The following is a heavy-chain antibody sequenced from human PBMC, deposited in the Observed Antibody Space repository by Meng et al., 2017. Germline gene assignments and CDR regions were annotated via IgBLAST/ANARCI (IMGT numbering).Heavy chain of an antibody. CDR3: ARADRRVGSYGPNWFDP. D-gene: IGHD5-18*01. J-gene: IGHJ5*02. CDR2: IYYSGST. Sequence: QVQRQASGPGLVKPSQTLSLTCTVSGGSISSGGYYWSWIRQHPGKGLEWIGYIYYSGSTYYNPSLKSLVTISVDTSKNQFSLKLSSVTAADTAVYYCARADRRVGSYGPNWFDPWGQGTLVTVSS. V-gene: IGHV4-31*01. CDR1: GGSISSGGYY.